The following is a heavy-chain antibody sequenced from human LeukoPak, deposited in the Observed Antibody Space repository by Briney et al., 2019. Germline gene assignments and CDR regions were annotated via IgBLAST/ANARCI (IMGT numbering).Heavy chain of an antibody. D-gene: IGHD3-3*01. CDR3: ARESLTGLDDFWSGTNGFDP. Sequence: SQTLSLTCTVSGGSISSGSYYWSWIRQPAGKGLEWIGRIYTSGSTNYNPSLKSRVTISVDRSKNQFSLKLSSVTAADTAVYYCARESLTGLDDFWSGTNGFDPWGQGTLVTVSS. CDR2: IYTSGST. J-gene: IGHJ5*02. CDR1: GGSISSGSYY. V-gene: IGHV4-61*02.